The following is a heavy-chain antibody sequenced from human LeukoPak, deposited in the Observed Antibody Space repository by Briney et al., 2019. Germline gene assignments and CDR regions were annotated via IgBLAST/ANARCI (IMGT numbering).Heavy chain of an antibody. Sequence: KTSETLSLTCAVYGGSISGYYWSWIRQPPGKGLEWIGEINHRGDTNYNPSLKSRVTISVDTSKNQFSLKLSSVTAADTAVYYCALGAYCGGDCIDYWGQGTLVTVSS. V-gene: IGHV4-34*01. CDR1: GGSISGYY. D-gene: IGHD2-21*02. CDR3: ALGAYCGGDCIDY. CDR2: INHRGDT. J-gene: IGHJ4*02.